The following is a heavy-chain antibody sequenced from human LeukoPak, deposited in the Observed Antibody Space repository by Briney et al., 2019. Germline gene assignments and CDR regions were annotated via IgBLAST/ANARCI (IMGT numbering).Heavy chain of an antibody. CDR3: TTRLRYFDWTIYDFDY. CDR1: GFTFSSYA. D-gene: IGHD3-9*01. V-gene: IGHV3-23*01. Sequence: PGGSLRLSCAASGFTFSSYAMSWVRQAPGKGLEWVSAISGSGGTTYYADSVKGRFTISRDNSKNTLCLQMNSLRAEDTAVYYCTTRLRYFDWTIYDFDYWGQGTLVTVSS. CDR2: ISGSGGTT. J-gene: IGHJ4*02.